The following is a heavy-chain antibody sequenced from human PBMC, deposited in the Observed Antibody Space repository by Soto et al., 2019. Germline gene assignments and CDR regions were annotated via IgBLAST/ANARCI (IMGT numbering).Heavy chain of an antibody. CDR2: IYNSGST. CDR3: ARLFSSRNGYPPLNWFDH. CDR1: GGSISSSSYY. V-gene: IGHV4-39*01. Sequence: QLQLQESGPGLVKPSETLSLTCTVSGGSISSSSYYWGWIRQPPGKGLEWIGRIYNSGSTYYNPSLKNRVTISVDTSKNQFSLKLSSGTAADTAVYYWARLFSSRNGYPPLNWFDHWGQGTLVTVSS. J-gene: IGHJ5*02. D-gene: IGHD5-18*01.